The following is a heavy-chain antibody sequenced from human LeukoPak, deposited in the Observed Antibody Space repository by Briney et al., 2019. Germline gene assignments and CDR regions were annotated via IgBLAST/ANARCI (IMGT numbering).Heavy chain of an antibody. CDR1: GFTLTSYA. CDR3: AKGSGDSCFSPLDS. J-gene: IGHJ4*02. CDR2: ICGRGGNT. D-gene: IGHD2-15*01. Sequence: GGSLRLSCAASGFTLTSYAMSWVCQAPGKGLEWVSLICGRGGNTYYADSVKGRFTISRDNSKNTLSLQMNSLRAEDTAVYYCAKGSGDSCFSPLDSWGQGTLVTVSS. V-gene: IGHV3-23*01.